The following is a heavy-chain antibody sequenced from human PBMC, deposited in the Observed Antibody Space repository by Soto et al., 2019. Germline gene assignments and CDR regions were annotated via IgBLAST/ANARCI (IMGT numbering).Heavy chain of an antibody. CDR2: IYTSGST. Sequence: SETLSLTCTVSGGSISSGGYYWSWIRQHPGKGLEWIGYIYTSGSTNYNPSLKSRVTMSVDTSKNQFSLKLSSVTAADTAVYYCAREGESPVWGQGTTVTVSS. CDR3: AREGESPV. D-gene: IGHD1-26*01. J-gene: IGHJ6*02. CDR1: GGSISSGGYY. V-gene: IGHV4-61*08.